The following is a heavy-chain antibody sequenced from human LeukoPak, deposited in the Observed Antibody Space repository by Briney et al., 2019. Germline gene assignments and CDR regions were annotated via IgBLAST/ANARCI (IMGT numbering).Heavy chain of an antibody. J-gene: IGHJ4*02. CDR3: AKKMGSSLYYSFDY. Sequence: GGSLRLSCAASGFTFSSYSMSWVRQAPGKGLEYVSVISGSGGTTYYADSVKGRFTISRDNSKNTLYLQMNSLRAEDTAVHYCAKKMGSSLYYSFDYWGQGTLVTVSS. CDR1: GFTFSSYS. CDR2: ISGSGGTT. D-gene: IGHD6-19*01. V-gene: IGHV3-23*01.